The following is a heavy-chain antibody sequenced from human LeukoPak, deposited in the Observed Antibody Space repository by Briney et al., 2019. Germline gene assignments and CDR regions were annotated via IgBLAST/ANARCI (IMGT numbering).Heavy chain of an antibody. D-gene: IGHD5-18*01. CDR3: ATSGYSVNFDY. V-gene: IGHV3-11*04. Sequence: GRLLKLAHTASGLTFSHYYKRCVRQAPGKGLEWGSYISSSGSTIYYADSVKGRFTISRDKAKNSLYLQMNSLRGEDTAVYYCATSGYSVNFDYWGQGTLVTVSS. CDR2: ISSSGSTI. CDR1: GLTFSHYY. J-gene: IGHJ4*02.